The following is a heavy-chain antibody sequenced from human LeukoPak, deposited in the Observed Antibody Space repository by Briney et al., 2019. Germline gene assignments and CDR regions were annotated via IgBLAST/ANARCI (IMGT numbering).Heavy chain of an antibody. J-gene: IGHJ4*02. CDR1: GGSISSYY. D-gene: IGHD2-2*01. Sequence: SETLSLTCTVSGGSISSYYWSWIRQPPGKGLEWIGYIYYSGSTNYNPSLKSRVTISVDTSKNQFSLKLSSVTAADTAVYYCARDSYYSSTSCYVPFDYWGQGTLVTVSS. V-gene: IGHV4-59*01. CDR2: IYYSGST. CDR3: ARDSYYSSTSCYVPFDY.